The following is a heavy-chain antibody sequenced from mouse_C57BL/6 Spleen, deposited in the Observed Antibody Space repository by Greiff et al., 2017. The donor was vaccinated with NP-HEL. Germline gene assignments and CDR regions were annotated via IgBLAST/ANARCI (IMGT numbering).Heavy chain of an antibody. CDR3: ARHEGKGYYGYGPFAY. V-gene: IGHV1-62-2*01. CDR2: FYPGSGSI. D-gene: IGHD2-2*01. J-gene: IGHJ3*01. CDR1: GYTFTEYT. Sequence: QVQLKQSGAELVKPGASVKLSCKASGYTFTEYTIHWVKQRSGQGLEWIGWFYPGSGSIKYNEKFKDKATLTADKSSSTVYMELSRLTSEDSAVYFCARHEGKGYYGYGPFAYWGQGTLVTVSA.